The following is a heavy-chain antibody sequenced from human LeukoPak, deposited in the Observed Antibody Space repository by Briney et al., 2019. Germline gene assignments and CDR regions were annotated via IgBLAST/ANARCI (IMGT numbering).Heavy chain of an antibody. CDR1: GGSLSGYY. J-gene: IGHJ4*02. CDR2: INHSGST. D-gene: IGHD2-21*01. V-gene: IGHV4-34*01. Sequence: SETLSLTCAVYGGSLSGYYWSWIRQPPGKGLEWIGEINHSGSTNYNPSLKSRVTISVDTSKNQFSLKLSSVTAADTAVYYCARLFLYWGQGTLVTVSS. CDR3: ARLFLY.